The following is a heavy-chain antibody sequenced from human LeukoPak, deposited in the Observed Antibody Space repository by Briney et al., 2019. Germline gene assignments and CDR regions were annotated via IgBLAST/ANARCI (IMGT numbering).Heavy chain of an antibody. J-gene: IGHJ4*02. CDR3: ARDAYDYVWGSHRVDY. CDR2: ITSNGKSV. Sequence: GGSLRLSCAASGFTFSDYYMGWIRQAPGKGLEWVSYITSNGKSVYYAASVKGRFTISRDNSKNTLYLQMNSLRTEDTAVYHCARDAYDYVWGSHRVDYWGQGTLVTVSS. D-gene: IGHD3-16*02. CDR1: GFTFSDYY. V-gene: IGHV3-11*04.